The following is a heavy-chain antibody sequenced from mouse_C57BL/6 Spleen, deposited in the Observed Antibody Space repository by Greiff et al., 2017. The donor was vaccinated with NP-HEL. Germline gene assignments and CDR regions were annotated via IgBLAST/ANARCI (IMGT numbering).Heavy chain of an antibody. CDR3: ARNYYGSGGRYYAMDY. CDR1: GYTFTTYP. Sequence: QVQLQQSGAELVKPGASVKMSCTASGYTFTTYPIEWMKQNHGKSLEWIGNFHPYNDDTKYNEKFKGKATLTVEKSSSTVYLELSRLTSDDSAVYYGARNYYGSGGRYYAMDYWGQGTSVTVSS. D-gene: IGHD1-1*01. CDR2: FHPYNDDT. V-gene: IGHV1-47*01. J-gene: IGHJ4*01.